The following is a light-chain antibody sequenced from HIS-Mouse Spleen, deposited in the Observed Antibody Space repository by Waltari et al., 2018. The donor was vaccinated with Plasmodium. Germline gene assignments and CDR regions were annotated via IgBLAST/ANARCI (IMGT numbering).Light chain of an antibody. V-gene: IGKV1-12*01. Sequence: IKLPQSSSSASASIGDRVTIPCRASQGISSWLAWYQQKPGKAPKLLIYAASSLQSGVPSRFSGSGSGTDFTLTISSLQPEDFATYYCQQANSFPWTFGQGTKVEIK. CDR3: QQANSFPWT. J-gene: IGKJ1*01. CDR2: AAS. CDR1: QGISSW.